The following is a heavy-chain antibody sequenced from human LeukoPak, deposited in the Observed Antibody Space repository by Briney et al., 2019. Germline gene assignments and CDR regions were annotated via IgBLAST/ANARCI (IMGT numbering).Heavy chain of an antibody. CDR2: INHSGSI. V-gene: IGHV4-34*01. CDR1: GGSFSGYY. Sequence: SETLSLTCAVYGGSFSGYYWSWIRQSPGKGLEWIGEINHSGSINYNPSLKSRVTVSVDSSRNQFSLKLSSVTAADTAVYYCASNSSTHFDYWGQGTLVTVSS. D-gene: IGHD6-13*01. J-gene: IGHJ4*02. CDR3: ASNSSTHFDY.